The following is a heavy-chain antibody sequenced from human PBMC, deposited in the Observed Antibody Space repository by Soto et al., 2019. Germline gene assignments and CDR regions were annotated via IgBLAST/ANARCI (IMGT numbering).Heavy chain of an antibody. CDR3: ARARANVAPNWFDP. CDR1: GYTFTDYH. J-gene: IGHJ5*02. CDR2: INPYTGLT. V-gene: IGHV1-2*04. D-gene: IGHD5-12*01. Sequence: QVQLVQSGAEVKKPGDSVKVSCKASGYTFTDYHVNWVRQAPGQGLEWMGWINPYTGLTNYSEKFPDCVTMTGETSITTAYLAILTLIHDDTAVYYCARARANVAPNWFDPWGQGTLVIVSS.